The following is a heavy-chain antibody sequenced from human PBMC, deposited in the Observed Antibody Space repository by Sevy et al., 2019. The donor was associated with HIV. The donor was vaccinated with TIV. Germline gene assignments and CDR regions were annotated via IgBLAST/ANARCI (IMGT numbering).Heavy chain of an antibody. D-gene: IGHD2-15*01. V-gene: IGHV3-48*02. CDR1: GFTFSSYS. CDR2: ISSSSSTI. CDR3: ARSFYCSGGSCYSLAYFQH. Sequence: GGSLRLSCSASGFTFSSYSMNWVRQAPGKGLEWVSYISSSSSTIYDADSVKGRFTISRDNAKNSLYLQMNSLRDEDTAVYYCARSFYCSGGSCYSLAYFQHWGQGTLVTVSS. J-gene: IGHJ1*01.